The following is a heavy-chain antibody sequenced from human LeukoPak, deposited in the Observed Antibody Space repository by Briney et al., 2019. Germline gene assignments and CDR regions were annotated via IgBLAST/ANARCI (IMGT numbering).Heavy chain of an antibody. CDR2: SRDKGNSYTT. D-gene: IGHD7-27*01. CDR1: GFTFSDHY. CDR3: TKWARAPGDFDY. V-gene: IGHV3-72*01. J-gene: IGHJ4*01. Sequence: GGSLRLSCAASGFTFSDHYIDWVRQAPGKGLEWVGRSRDKGNSYTTAYAASVRGRFTISRDDSKNSLYLQMNSLKIEDTAVYYCTKWARAPGDFDYWGKGTLFTVSS.